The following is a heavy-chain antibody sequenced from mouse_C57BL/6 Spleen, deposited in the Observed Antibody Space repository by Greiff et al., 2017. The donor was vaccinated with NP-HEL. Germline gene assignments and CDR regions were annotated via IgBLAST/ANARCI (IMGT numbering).Heavy chain of an antibody. CDR3: ARNSNPFYAMDY. CDR1: GYAFSSSW. V-gene: IGHV1-82*01. D-gene: IGHD2-5*01. J-gene: IGHJ4*01. Sequence: VQLQQSGPELVKPGASVKISCKASGYAFSSSWMNWVKQRPGKGLEWIGRIYPGDGDTNYNGKFKGKATLTADKSSSTAYMQLSSLTSEDSAVYFCARNSNPFYAMDYWGQGTSVTVSS. CDR2: IYPGDGDT.